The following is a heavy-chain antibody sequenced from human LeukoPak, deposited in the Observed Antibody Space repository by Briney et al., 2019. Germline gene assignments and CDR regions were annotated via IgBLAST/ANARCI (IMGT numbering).Heavy chain of an antibody. CDR3: ARSIVVVPAVNWYFDL. J-gene: IGHJ2*01. CDR1: GGSISSSNW. D-gene: IGHD2-2*01. CDR2: IYHSGST. Sequence: SETLSLTCAVSGGSISSSNWWSWVRQPPGKGLECIGYIYHSGSTYYNPSLKSRVTISVDRSKNQFSLKLSSVTAADTAVYYCARSIVVVPAVNWYFDLWGRGTLVTVSS. V-gene: IGHV4-4*02.